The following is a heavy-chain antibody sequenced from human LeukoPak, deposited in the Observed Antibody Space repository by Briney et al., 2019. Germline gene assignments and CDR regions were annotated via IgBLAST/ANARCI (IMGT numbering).Heavy chain of an antibody. D-gene: IGHD3-16*01. J-gene: IGHJ4*02. Sequence: ASVKVSCKVSGYTLTELSMHWVRQAPGKGREWMGGFDPEDGETIYAQKFQGRVTMTEDTSTDTAYMELRSLRSEDTAVYYCATVRLGDFAAYFFDYWGQGTLVTVSS. CDR3: ATVRLGDFAAYFFDY. CDR2: FDPEDGET. CDR1: GYTLTELS. V-gene: IGHV1-24*01.